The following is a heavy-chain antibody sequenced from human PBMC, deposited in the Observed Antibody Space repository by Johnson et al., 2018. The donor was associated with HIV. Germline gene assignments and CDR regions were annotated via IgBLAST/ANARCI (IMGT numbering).Heavy chain of an antibody. V-gene: IGHV3-11*01. CDR1: GFTFSDYY. Sequence: QVQLVESGGGLVKPGGSLRLSCAASGFTFSDYYMSWIRQAPGKGLEWVSYISCCGSRTYYADSVKGRFTISRDNAKNSLYLQRNRLRAEDTALYYCARLCRYYDSSSYGDAFDIWGQGTMVTVSS. D-gene: IGHD3-22*01. CDR2: ISCCGSRT. CDR3: ARLCRYYDSSSYGDAFDI. J-gene: IGHJ3*02.